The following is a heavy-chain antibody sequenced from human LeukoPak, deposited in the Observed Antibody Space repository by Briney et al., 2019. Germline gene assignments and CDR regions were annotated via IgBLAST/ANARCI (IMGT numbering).Heavy chain of an antibody. CDR2: INPSGGST. D-gene: IGHD2-2*01. J-gene: IGHJ5*02. Sequence: ASVKVSCKASGYTFTSYYMHWVRQAPGQGLEWMGIINPSGGSTSYAQKFQGRVTMTRDTSTSTVYMELSSLRSGDTAVYYCARDREYCSSTSCYFSWFDPWGQGTLVTVSS. V-gene: IGHV1-46*01. CDR3: ARDREYCSSTSCYFSWFDP. CDR1: GYTFTSYY.